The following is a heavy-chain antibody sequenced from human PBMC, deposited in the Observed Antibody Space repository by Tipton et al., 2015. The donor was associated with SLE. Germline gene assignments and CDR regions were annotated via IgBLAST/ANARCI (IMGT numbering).Heavy chain of an antibody. V-gene: IGHV4-31*03. Sequence: TLSLTCTVSGGSISSGGHYWSWIRQHPGRGLEWVGYISHSGTTYYNPSLESRVTISVDTSKNQFSLKVNSVTAADTAVYYCARPYRSGWNGVFHIWGQGTMVTVSS. CDR2: ISHSGTT. CDR3: ARPYRSGWNGVFHI. D-gene: IGHD6-19*01. CDR1: GGSISSGGHY. J-gene: IGHJ3*02.